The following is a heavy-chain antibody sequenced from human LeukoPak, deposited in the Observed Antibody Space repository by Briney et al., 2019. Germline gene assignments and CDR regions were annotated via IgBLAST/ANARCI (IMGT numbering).Heavy chain of an antibody. CDR3: ARVGSYYDMDV. CDR2: VESGGDT. J-gene: IGHJ6*02. D-gene: IGHD3-10*01. V-gene: IGHV3-53*01. CDR1: GFTVSSNY. Sequence: GGSLRLSCAASGFTVSSNYMSWVRQAPGKGLEWVLVVESGGDTSYANSVKGRFTVSRDIFQNTLYLQMNNLRAEDTAVYYCARVGSYYDMDVWGQGTTVTVSS.